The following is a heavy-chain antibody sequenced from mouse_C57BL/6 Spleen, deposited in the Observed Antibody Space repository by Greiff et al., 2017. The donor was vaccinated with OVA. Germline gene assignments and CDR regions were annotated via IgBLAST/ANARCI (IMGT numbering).Heavy chain of an antibody. CDR2: IDPEDGET. V-gene: IGHV14-2*01. Sequence: EVQRVESGAELVKPGASVKLSCTASGFNIKDYYMHWVKQRTEQGLEWIGRIDPEDGETKYAPKFQGKATITADTSSNTAYLQLSSLTSEDTAVYYCAQGGYGSSPYWYFDVWGTGTTVTVSS. D-gene: IGHD1-1*01. J-gene: IGHJ1*03. CDR3: AQGGYGSSPYWYFDV. CDR1: GFNIKDYY.